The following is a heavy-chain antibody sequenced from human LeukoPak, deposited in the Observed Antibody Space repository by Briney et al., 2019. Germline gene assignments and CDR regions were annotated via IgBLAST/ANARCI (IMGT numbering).Heavy chain of an antibody. J-gene: IGHJ5*02. CDR2: IYYSGST. CDR1: GGSISSDY. Sequence: KASESLSLTCNVSGGSISSDYGSWIRQPPGKGLDSIGYIYYSGSTNYNPSLRSRLTISVDTSKNQFSLKLSSVTAADTAVYYCARDGAVAGTWFDPWGQGTLVTVSS. CDR3: ARDGAVAGTWFDP. V-gene: IGHV4-59*01. D-gene: IGHD6-19*01.